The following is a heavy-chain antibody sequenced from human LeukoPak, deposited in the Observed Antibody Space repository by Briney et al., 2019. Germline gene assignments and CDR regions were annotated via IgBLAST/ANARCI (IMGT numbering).Heavy chain of an antibody. Sequence: SETLSLTCTVSGGSISSTSYFWGWIRQPPGKGLEWIRSIYYSGSTNYNPSLKSPVTMSVDTPKNQFSLKLTSVTAADTAVYYCARQSIAARGYYYYMDVWGKGTTVTVSS. D-gene: IGHD6-6*01. CDR3: ARQSIAARGYYYYMDV. V-gene: IGHV4-39*01. J-gene: IGHJ6*03. CDR2: IYYSGST. CDR1: GGSISSTSYF.